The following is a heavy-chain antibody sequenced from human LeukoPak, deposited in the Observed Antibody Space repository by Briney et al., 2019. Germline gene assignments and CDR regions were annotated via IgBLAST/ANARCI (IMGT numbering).Heavy chain of an antibody. CDR3: ARVRTNDHGMDV. CDR1: GGSISSYY. D-gene: IGHD2-8*01. Sequence: SETLSLTCTVSGGSISSYYWSWIRQPPGKGLEWIGDIYYSGSTNYNPSLKSRVTISVDTSKNQFSLKLSSVTAADTAVYYCARVRTNDHGMDVWGQGTTVTVSS. CDR2: IYYSGST. J-gene: IGHJ6*02. V-gene: IGHV4-59*01.